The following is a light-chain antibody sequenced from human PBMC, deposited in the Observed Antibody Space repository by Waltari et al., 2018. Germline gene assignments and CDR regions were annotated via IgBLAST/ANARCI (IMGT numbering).Light chain of an antibody. J-gene: IGLJ3*02. CDR2: YDN. CDR1: NIETKS. V-gene: IGLV3-21*04. Sequence: YVVTQPPSVSVTPGQTATLTCGGENIETKSVNWYQQKPGQAPFLVMFYDNDRPAGNPERFSGSNSGNTATLTINWVEAGDEADYHCQVWDDFIDSGVFGGGTRLSVL. CDR3: QVWDDFIDSGV.